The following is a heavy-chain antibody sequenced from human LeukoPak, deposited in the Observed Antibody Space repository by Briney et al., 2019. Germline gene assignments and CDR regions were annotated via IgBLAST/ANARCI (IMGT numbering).Heavy chain of an antibody. V-gene: IGHV4-4*07. J-gene: IGHJ6*03. CDR3: ASQLWSGYYYYYMDV. Sequence: SETLSLTCTVSGGSIISYYWSWIRQPAGKGLEWIGRIYTSGSTNYNPSLKSRVTISVDQSKNQFSLKLSSVPAADTAVYYCASQLWSGYYYYYMDVWGKGTTVTVSS. CDR1: GGSIISYY. D-gene: IGHD3-3*01. CDR2: IYTSGST.